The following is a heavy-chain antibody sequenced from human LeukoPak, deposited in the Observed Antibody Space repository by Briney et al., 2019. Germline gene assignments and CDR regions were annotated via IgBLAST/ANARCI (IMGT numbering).Heavy chain of an antibody. CDR2: IYWDDDK. V-gene: IGHV2-5*02. D-gene: IGHD3-10*01. J-gene: IGHJ6*04. CDR3: GPRKRVVLRGVLDV. CDR1: GFSISTNGVG. Sequence: SGPTVVKPTQTLTLPCTLSGFSISTNGVGVGWVRQPPGKALEWLALIYWDDDKRYSPSLKNRLTITKDTSKNQVVLTMTNMDPVDTATYYCGPRKRVVLRGVLDVWGKGTTVTVSS.